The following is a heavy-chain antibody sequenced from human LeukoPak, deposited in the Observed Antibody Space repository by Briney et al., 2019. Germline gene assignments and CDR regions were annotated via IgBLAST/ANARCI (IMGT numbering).Heavy chain of an antibody. Sequence: PGGSLRLSCAASGFTFSTYPMGWVRQAPEKGLEWVSTISANGGSTTYADSVKGRFTISRDNSKNTLYLQMNSPRAEDTAVYYCAKGVYCGGDCYAYLDYRGQGTLVTVSS. CDR3: AKGVYCGGDCYAYLDY. J-gene: IGHJ4*02. CDR2: ISANGGST. V-gene: IGHV3-23*01. CDR1: GFTFSTYP. D-gene: IGHD2-21*02.